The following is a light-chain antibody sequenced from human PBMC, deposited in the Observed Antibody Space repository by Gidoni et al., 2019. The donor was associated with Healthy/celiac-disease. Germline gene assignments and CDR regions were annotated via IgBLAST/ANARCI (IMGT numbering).Light chain of an antibody. CDR3: QQSASWPPT. CDR1: QSVSNY. CDR2: DTS. V-gene: IGKV3-11*01. Sequence: VLTQSPPTLSLSPGERATLSCRASQSVSNYLAWYQQKGGQAPRLLIYDTSLRATGIPTRCSGSGSGTDFTLTISSLEHEDFGIYYCQQSASWPPTFGQGTRVDIK. J-gene: IGKJ1*01.